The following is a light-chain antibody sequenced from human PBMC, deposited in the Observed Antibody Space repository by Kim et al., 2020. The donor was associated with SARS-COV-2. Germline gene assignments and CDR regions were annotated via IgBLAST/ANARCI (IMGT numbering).Light chain of an antibody. CDR1: QSVGLW. Sequence: PASVGDTVPISCGASQSVGLWQAWYQHKPGPVPKLLMDTSSESPPGVPSRFVGGGFGTHFTLTISSLQPSDFAVYYCHQYGSHSTFGPGTKVDIK. J-gene: IGKJ3*01. CDR3: HQYGSHST. V-gene: IGKV1-5*03. CDR2: TSS.